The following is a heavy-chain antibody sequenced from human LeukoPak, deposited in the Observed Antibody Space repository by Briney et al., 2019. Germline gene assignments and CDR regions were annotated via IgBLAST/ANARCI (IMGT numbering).Heavy chain of an antibody. CDR2: IIPIFGTA. D-gene: IGHD5-24*01. J-gene: IGHJ4*02. Sequence: SVKVSCKASGGTFSSYAISWVRQAPGQGLEWMGGIIPIFGTANYAQKFQGRVTITADESTSTAYMELSSLRSEDTAMYYCARDRSPFGDGYNYYFDYWGQGTLVTVSS. V-gene: IGHV1-69*13. CDR1: GGTFSSYA. CDR3: ARDRSPFGDGYNYYFDY.